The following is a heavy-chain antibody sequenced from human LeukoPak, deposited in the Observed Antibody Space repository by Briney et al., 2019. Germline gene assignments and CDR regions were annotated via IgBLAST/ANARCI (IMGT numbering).Heavy chain of an antibody. D-gene: IGHD5-18*01. CDR3: AKDRGYSYGFMGNWFDP. CDR2: IKQDGSEK. V-gene: IGHV3-7*01. Sequence: GGSLRLSCAASGFTFSSYWMSWVRQAPGKGLEWVANIKQDGSEKYYVDSVKGRFTISRDNAKNSLYLQMNSLRAEDTAVYYCAKDRGYSYGFMGNWFDPWGQGTLVTVSS. CDR1: GFTFSSYW. J-gene: IGHJ5*02.